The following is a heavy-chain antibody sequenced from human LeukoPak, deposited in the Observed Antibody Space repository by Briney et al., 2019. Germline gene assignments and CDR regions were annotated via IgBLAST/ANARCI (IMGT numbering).Heavy chain of an antibody. V-gene: IGHV4-61*08. D-gene: IGHD6-6*01. Sequence: SETLSLTCTVSGGSISSGGYYWSWIRQPPGKGLEWIGYIYYSGSTNYNPSLKSRVTISVDTSKNQFSLKLSSVTAADTAVYYCARSPYSSSSGGPFDYWGQGTLVTVSS. CDR3: ARSPYSSSSGGPFDY. J-gene: IGHJ4*02. CDR2: IYYSGST. CDR1: GGSISSGGYY.